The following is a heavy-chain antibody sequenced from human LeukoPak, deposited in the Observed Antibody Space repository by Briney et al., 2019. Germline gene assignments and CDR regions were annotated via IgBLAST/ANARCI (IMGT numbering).Heavy chain of an antibody. CDR3: ARGKYPGAFDI. CDR1: GFIFSDYY. D-gene: IGHD2-2*01. J-gene: IGHJ3*02. V-gene: IGHV3-11*04. CDR2: ISGSGDNI. Sequence: GGSLRLSCAASGFIFSDYYMTWFRQIPGKGPEWVSYISGSGDNINYGDSVKGRFTISRDNAKNSLYLQMNSLRAEDTAVYYCARGKYPGAFDIWGQGTMVTVSS.